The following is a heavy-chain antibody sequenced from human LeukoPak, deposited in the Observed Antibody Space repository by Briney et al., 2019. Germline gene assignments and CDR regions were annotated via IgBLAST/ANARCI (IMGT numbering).Heavy chain of an antibody. D-gene: IGHD3-10*01. CDR2: IYTSGST. V-gene: IGHV4-4*07. CDR3: ARHEGKLWFGETAMNY. CDR1: GGSISSYY. Sequence: PSETLSLTCTVSGGSISSYYGSWIRQPAGKGLEWIGRIYTSGSTNYNPSLKSRVTMSVDTSKNQFSLKLSSVTAADTAVYYCARHEGKLWFGETAMNYWGQGTLVTVSS. J-gene: IGHJ4*02.